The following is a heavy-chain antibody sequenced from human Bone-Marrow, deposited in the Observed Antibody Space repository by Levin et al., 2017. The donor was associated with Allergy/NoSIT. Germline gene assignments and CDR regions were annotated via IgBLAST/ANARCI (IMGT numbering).Heavy chain of an antibody. CDR2: IFYSGST. CDR3: ARTRGEHLDY. CDR1: GGSFINYY. D-gene: IGHD1-26*01. Sequence: SETLSLTCTVSGGSFINYYWSWVRQPPGKRLEWIGYIFYSGSTNYNPSLKSRVNLSVDTSKTQFSLTLNSVTAADTAVYYCARTRGEHLDYWGQGILVTVSS. V-gene: IGHV4-59*01. J-gene: IGHJ4*02.